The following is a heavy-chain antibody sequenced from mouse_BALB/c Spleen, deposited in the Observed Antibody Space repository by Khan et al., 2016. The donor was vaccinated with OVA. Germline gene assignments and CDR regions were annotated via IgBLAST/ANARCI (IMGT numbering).Heavy chain of an antibody. D-gene: IGHD4-1*01. V-gene: IGHV5-6*01. J-gene: IGHJ3*01. CDR2: ISSGGDYT. CDR3: ASHLTGSFAY. CDR1: GFTFSSYS. Sequence: EVQLVESGGDLVKPGGSLKLSCAASGFTFSSYSMSWVRQTPDKRLEWVATISSGGDYTYYPDSVKGRFTISRDNAKNTLYLQMSSLKSEDTAMCYCASHLTGSFAYWGQVTLVTVSA.